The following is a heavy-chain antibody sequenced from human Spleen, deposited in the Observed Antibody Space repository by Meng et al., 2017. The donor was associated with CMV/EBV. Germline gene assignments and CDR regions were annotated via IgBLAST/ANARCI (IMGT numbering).Heavy chain of an antibody. D-gene: IGHD2-2*01. J-gene: IGHJ4*02. CDR1: GFTFSGYG. CDR2: IRYDGSNK. CDR3: AKSEDIVVVPAAISY. Sequence: GGSLRLSCAASGFTFSGYGMHWVRQAPGKGLEWVAFIRYDGSNKYYADSVKGRFTISRDNSKNTLYLQMNSLRAEDTAVYYCAKSEDIVVVPAAISYWGQGTLVTVSS. V-gene: IGHV3-30*02.